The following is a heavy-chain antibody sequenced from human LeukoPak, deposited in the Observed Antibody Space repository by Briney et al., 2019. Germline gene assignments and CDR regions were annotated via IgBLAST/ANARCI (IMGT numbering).Heavy chain of an antibody. V-gene: IGHV3-21*04. Sequence: GGSLRLSCAASGFTFSSYSMNWVRQAPGKGLEWVSSISSSSSNIYYADSVKGRFTISRDNAKNSLYLQMNSLRVEDTAVYYCARDGRIGIAAAGNWFDPWGQGTLVTVSS. CDR3: ARDGRIGIAAAGNWFDP. J-gene: IGHJ5*02. CDR1: GFTFSSYS. CDR2: ISSSSSNI. D-gene: IGHD6-13*01.